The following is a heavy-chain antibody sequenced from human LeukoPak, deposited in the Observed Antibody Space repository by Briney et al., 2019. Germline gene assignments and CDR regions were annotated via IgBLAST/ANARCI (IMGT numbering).Heavy chain of an antibody. V-gene: IGHV4-61*02. Sequence: PSQTLSLTCTVSGASISSGSYFWSWIRQPAGRGLEWMGRIYTSGTTNYNPSLKSRVTISVDTSNNQFFLKLSSVTAAATAVYYCATFNWNAPGYWGQGTLVTVSS. CDR1: GASISSGSYF. D-gene: IGHD1-20*01. CDR2: IYTSGTT. CDR3: ATFNWNAPGY. J-gene: IGHJ4*02.